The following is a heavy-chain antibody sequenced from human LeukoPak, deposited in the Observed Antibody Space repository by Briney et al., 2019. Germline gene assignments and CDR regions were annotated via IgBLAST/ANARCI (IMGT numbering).Heavy chain of an antibody. CDR1: GFTFSSYA. D-gene: IGHD3-22*01. CDR2: ISGSGGST. CDR3: AKDSTSYYDSSGYYYYFDY. V-gene: IGHV3-23*01. Sequence: GGSLRLSCAASGFTFSSYAMSWVHQAPGKGLEWVSAISGSGGSTYYADSVKGRFTISRDNSKNTLYLQMNSLRAEDTAVYYCAKDSTSYYDSSGYYYYFDYWGQGTLVTVSS. J-gene: IGHJ4*02.